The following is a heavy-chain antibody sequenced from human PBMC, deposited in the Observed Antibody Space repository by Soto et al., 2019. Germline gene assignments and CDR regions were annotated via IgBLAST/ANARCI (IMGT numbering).Heavy chain of an antibody. V-gene: IGHV3-13*01. CDR3: AGYSMVRGAYAFDI. CDR1: GFTFSSYD. J-gene: IGHJ3*02. CDR2: IGTAGDT. Sequence: GGSLRLSCAASGFTFSSYDMHWVRQATGKGLEWVSVIGTAGDTYYPGSVKGRFTISRENAKNSLYLQMNSLRAVDTAVYYCAGYSMVRGAYAFDIWGQGTMVTVSS. D-gene: IGHD3-10*01.